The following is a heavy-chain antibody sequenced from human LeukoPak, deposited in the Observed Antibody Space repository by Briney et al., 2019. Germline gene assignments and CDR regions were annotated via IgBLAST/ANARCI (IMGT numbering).Heavy chain of an antibody. D-gene: IGHD6-13*01. V-gene: IGHV4-59*08. CDR2: IYYSGSA. CDR3: ARMYSSSWSWGDAFDI. J-gene: IGHJ3*02. CDR1: GGSISSYY. Sequence: SETLSLTCTVSGGSISSYYWSWIRQPPGKGLEWIGYIYYSGSANYNPSLKSRVTISVDTSKNQFSLKLSSVTAADTAVYYCARMYSSSWSWGDAFDIWGQGTMVTVSS.